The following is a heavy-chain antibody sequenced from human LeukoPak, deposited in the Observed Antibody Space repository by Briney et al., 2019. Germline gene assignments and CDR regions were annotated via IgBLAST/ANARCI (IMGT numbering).Heavy chain of an antibody. V-gene: IGHV3-48*03. CDR1: GFTFSSYE. J-gene: IGHJ4*02. CDR2: ISSSGSTI. CDR3: ARDGGYDFWSGYNPRGYFDY. D-gene: IGHD3-3*01. Sequence: GSLRLSCAASGFTFSSYEMNWVRQAPGKGLEWVSYISSSGSTIYYADSVKGRFTISRDNAKNSLYLQMNSLRAEDTAVYYCARDGGYDFWSGYNPRGYFDYWGQGTLVTVSS.